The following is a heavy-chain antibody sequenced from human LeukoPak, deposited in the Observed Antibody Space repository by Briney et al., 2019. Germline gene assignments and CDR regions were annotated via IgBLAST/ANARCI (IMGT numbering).Heavy chain of an antibody. V-gene: IGHV1-46*01. CDR2: INPSGGST. CDR3: AMMTTVTTGLDY. CDR1: GYTFTSYY. J-gene: IGHJ4*02. D-gene: IGHD4-17*01. Sequence: ASVKVSCKASGYTFTSYYMHWVRQASGQGLEWMGIINPSGGSTSYAQMFQGRVTMTRDTSTSTVYMELSSLRSEDTAVYYCAMMTTVTTGLDYWGQGTLVTVSS.